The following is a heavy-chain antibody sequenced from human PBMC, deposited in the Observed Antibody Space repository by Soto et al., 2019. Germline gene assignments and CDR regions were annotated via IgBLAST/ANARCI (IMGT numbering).Heavy chain of an antibody. CDR1: GFTVSSNY. D-gene: IGHD2-15*01. CDR3: ARDGRYCSGGSCYYYYYYMDA. Sequence: GSLRLSCAASGFTVSSNYMSWVRQAPGKGLEWVSLVYSGGSTYYADSVKGRFTISRDNSKNTLYLQMNSLRAEDTAVYYCARDGRYCSGGSCYYYYYYMDAWGKAPTVTVSS. CDR2: VYSGGST. V-gene: IGHV3-66*01. J-gene: IGHJ6*03.